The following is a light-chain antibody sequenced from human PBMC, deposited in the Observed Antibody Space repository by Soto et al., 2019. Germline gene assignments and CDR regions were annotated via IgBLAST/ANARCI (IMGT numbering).Light chain of an antibody. CDR3: SSYAGRSNV. J-gene: IGLJ1*01. CDR2: EVN. Sequence: QSALNQPPSASGSTEQSVAISCTGTSSDVGGYNYVSWYQQHPGKAPKLMIYEVNKRPSGVPDRFSGSKSGNTASLTVSGLQAEDETDYYCSSYAGRSNVFGTGTKVTVL. CDR1: SSDVGGYNY. V-gene: IGLV2-8*01.